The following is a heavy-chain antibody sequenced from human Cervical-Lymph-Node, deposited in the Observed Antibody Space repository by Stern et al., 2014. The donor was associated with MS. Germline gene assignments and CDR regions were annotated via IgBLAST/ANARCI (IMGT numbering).Heavy chain of an antibody. J-gene: IGHJ2*01. CDR1: GYNFFTYW. CDR2: IYPDDSDT. CDR3: ARHTAGDWYFDL. V-gene: IGHV5-51*01. D-gene: IGHD5-18*01. Sequence: EVQLVQSGAEVRMPGESLKISCKGFGYNFFTYWIGWVRQMPGKGLEWMGIIYPDDSDTKYSPSFQGQVIISADKSTNTAYLQWSSLKASDTAMYYCARHTAGDWYFDLWGRGTLVTVSS.